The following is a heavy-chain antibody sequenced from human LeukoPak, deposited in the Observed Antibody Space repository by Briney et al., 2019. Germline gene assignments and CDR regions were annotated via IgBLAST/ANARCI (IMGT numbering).Heavy chain of an antibody. J-gene: IGHJ4*02. CDR1: GGTFSSYA. CDR2: IIPIFGTA. CDR3: ARDSAVGSGYHSYYFDY. V-gene: IGHV1-69*05. D-gene: IGHD5-12*01. Sequence: ASVKVSCKASGGTFSSYAISWLRQAPGQGLEWMGGIIPIFGTANYAQKFQGRVTITTDESTSTAYMELSSLRSEDTAVYYCARDSAVGSGYHSYYFDYWGQGTLVTVSS.